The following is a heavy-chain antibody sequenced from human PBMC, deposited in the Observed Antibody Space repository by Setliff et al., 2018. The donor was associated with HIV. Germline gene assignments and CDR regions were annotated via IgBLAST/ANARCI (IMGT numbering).Heavy chain of an antibody. CDR1: GYTFTSYY. D-gene: IGHD3-3*01. Sequence: ASVKVSCKASGYTFTSYYMHWVRQAPGQGPEWLGRINPKSGGTRYAQKFQGRVSMTRDTAISTAYMELSRLRSDDSAVYYCARLPFITIFGVLNGDDGFDIWGQGIRVTVSS. CDR2: INPKSGGT. CDR3: ARLPFITIFGVLNGDDGFDI. J-gene: IGHJ3*02. V-gene: IGHV1-2*06.